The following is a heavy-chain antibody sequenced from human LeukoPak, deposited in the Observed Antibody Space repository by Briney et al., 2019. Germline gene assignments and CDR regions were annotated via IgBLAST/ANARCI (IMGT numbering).Heavy chain of an antibody. CDR1: GYTFTGYY. CDR2: ISAYNGNT. Sequence: GASVKVSCKASGYTFTGYYMHWVRQAPGQGLEWMGWISAYNGNTNYAQKLQGRVTMTTDTSTSTAYMELRSLRSDDTAVYYCARDSGYSGYDREPQPYYFDYWGQGTLVTVSS. D-gene: IGHD5-12*01. V-gene: IGHV1-18*04. CDR3: ARDSGYSGYDREPQPYYFDY. J-gene: IGHJ4*02.